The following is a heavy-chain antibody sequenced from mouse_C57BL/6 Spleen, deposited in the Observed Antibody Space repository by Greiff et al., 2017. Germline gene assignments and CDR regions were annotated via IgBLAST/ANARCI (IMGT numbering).Heavy chain of an antibody. CDR2: INPNNGGT. V-gene: IGHV1-26*01. J-gene: IGHJ2*01. CDR1: GYTFTDYY. CDR3: AGRGTTVVDY. D-gene: IGHD1-1*01. Sequence: EVQLQQSGPELVKPGASVKISCKASGYTFTDYYMNWVKQSHGKSLEWIGDINPNNGGTSYNQKFKGKATLTVDKSSSTAYMELRSLTSEDSAVYYCAGRGTTVVDYWGQGTTLTVSS.